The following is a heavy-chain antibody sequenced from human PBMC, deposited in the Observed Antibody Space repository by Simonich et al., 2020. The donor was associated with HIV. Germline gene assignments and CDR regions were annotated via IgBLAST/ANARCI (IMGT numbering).Heavy chain of an antibody. CDR1: GYNFTSYY. V-gene: IGHV1-46*01. CDR3: AREPIVSLYSSTWYGGIDY. J-gene: IGHJ4*02. D-gene: IGHD6-13*01. Sequence: QVQLVQSGAEVKKPGASVKVSCKASGYNFTSYYMHWVRQAPGQGLEWVGMSNPSGGSTNYAQKFQDRDTMTRDTSTSTVYMQLSSLRSEDTAVYYCAREPIVSLYSSTWYGGIDYWGQGTLVTVSS. CDR2: SNPSGGST.